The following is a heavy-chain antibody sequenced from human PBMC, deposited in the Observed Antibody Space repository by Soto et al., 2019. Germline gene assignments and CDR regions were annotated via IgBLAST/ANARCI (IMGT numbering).Heavy chain of an antibody. Sequence: GEAMKISCKGFGYSFSNYWVGWVPPMPGKGLEWMGIIYPGDSDTRYSPSFQGQVTISADKSISTAYLQWSSLKASDTAMYYCARLRPPVYYGMDVWGQGTTVTVSS. D-gene: IGHD6-25*01. CDR2: IYPGDSDT. J-gene: IGHJ6*02. V-gene: IGHV5-51*01. CDR3: ARLRPPVYYGMDV. CDR1: GYSFSNYW.